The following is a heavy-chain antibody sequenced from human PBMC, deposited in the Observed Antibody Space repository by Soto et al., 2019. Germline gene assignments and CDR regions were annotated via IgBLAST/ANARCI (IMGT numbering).Heavy chain of an antibody. CDR3: ARVSGSYYYGMDG. J-gene: IGHJ6*02. D-gene: IGHD1-26*01. CDR2: IYHSGST. V-gene: IGHV4-4*02. CDR1: GGFISSSNW. Sequence: SETLSVTCAVSGGFISSSNWWSWVRQPAGKGLEWIGEIYHSGSTNYNPSLKSRVTISVDKSKNQFSLKLSSVTAADTAVYYCARVSGSYYYGMDGWGQGTTVTVSS.